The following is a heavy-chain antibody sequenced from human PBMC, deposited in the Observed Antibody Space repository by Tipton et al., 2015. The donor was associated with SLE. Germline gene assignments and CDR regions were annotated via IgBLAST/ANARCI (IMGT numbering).Heavy chain of an antibody. CDR3: ARTYSGRNCFGY. Sequence: TLSLTCAVYGGSFSGYYWSWIRQPPGKGLEWIGEINHSGSTNYNPSPKSRVTISVYTSKNQYSLKLSSVTAADTAVYYCARTYSGRNCFGYWGQGSLVPVSS. D-gene: IGHD5-12*01. CDR1: GGSFSGYY. CDR2: INHSGST. J-gene: IGHJ4*02. V-gene: IGHV4-34*01.